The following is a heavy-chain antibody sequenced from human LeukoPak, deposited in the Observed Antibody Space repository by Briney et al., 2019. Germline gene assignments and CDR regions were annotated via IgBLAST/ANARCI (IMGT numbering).Heavy chain of an antibody. J-gene: IGHJ5*02. V-gene: IGHV4-34*01. CDR2: INHSGST. Sequence: PSETLSLTCAVYGGSLSGYYWSWIRQPPGKGLEWIGEINHSGSTNYNPSLKSRVTISVDTSKNQFSLKLSSVTAADTAVYYCARASTGIAVANWFDPWGQGTLVTVSS. CDR1: GGSLSGYY. CDR3: ARASTGIAVANWFDP. D-gene: IGHD6-19*01.